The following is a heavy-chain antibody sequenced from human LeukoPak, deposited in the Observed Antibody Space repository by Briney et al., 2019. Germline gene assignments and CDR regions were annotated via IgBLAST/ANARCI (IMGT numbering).Heavy chain of an antibody. D-gene: IGHD2-2*01. V-gene: IGHV3-23*01. CDR1: GFTFSSYA. Sequence: GGSLRLSCAASGFTFSSYAMSWVRQAPGKGLEWVSAISGSGGFTYYADSVKGRFTISRENSKNTLYLQMNSLRAEDTAVYYCAKDRFGCSSTSCYSLDYWGQGTLVTVSS. CDR3: AKDRFGCSSTSCYSLDY. J-gene: IGHJ4*02. CDR2: ISGSGGFT.